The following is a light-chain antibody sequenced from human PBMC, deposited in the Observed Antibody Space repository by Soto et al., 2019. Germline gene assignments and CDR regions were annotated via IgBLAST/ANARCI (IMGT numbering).Light chain of an antibody. J-gene: IGLJ7*01. V-gene: IGLV2-14*01. CDR1: SSDIGGYNA. CDR3: TSFRVSHSYV. CDR2: EVT. Sequence: QSVLTQPASVSGSPGQTITISCTGTSSDIGGYNAVSWYQHHPGKAPKLIIYEVTHRPSGVSDRFSASKSGNTASLTISGLQAEDGADYYCTSFRVSHSYVFG.